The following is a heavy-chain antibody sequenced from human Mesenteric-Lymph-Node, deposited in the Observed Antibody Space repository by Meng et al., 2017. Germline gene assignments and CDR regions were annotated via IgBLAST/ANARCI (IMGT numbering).Heavy chain of an antibody. J-gene: IGHJ4*02. V-gene: IGHV4-30-4*01. D-gene: IGHD4-17*01. CDR1: CGSISSGDSY. CDR3: ARGPTTYFDY. Sequence: QVQLKESGPGLVKPSQTLSLTCSVSCGSISSGDSYWSWIRQPPGKGLEWIGYIYYSGSTYYNPSLRSRITISVDTSKNQFSLRLRSVTAADTAVYYCARGPTTYFDYWGQGTLVTVSS. CDR2: IYYSGST.